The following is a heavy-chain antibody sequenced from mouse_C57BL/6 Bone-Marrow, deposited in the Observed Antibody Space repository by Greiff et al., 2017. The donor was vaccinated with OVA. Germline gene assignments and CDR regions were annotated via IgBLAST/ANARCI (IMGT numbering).Heavy chain of an antibody. J-gene: IGHJ2*01. D-gene: IGHD1-1*01. CDR3: ARRYYGTIDY. CDR1: GYSFTGYY. V-gene: IGHV1-42*01. Sequence: VQLKQSGPELVKPGASVKISCKASGYSFTGYYMNWVKQSPEKSLEWIGEINPSTGGTTYNQKFKAKATLTVDKSSSTAYMQLKSLTSEDSAVYYCARRYYGTIDYWGQGTTLTVSS. CDR2: INPSTGGT.